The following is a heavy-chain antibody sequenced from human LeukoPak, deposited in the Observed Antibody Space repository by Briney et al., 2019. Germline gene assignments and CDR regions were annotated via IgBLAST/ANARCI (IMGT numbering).Heavy chain of an antibody. D-gene: IGHD2-2*01. CDR3: VTRYCSSTSCYAFDS. J-gene: IGHJ4*02. Sequence: GGSLRLSCGASGFTFSTYSMNWVRQAPGKGLEEVSSISSSGGSIFYADSVKGRFTISRDNAKNSLYRQMNSLRAEDTAVYYCVTRYCSSTSCYAFDSWGQGTLVTVSS. V-gene: IGHV3-21*01. CDR2: ISSSGGSI. CDR1: GFTFSTYS.